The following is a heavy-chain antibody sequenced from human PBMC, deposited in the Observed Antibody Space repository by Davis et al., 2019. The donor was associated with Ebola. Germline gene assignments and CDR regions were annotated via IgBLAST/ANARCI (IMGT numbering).Heavy chain of an antibody. CDR2: ISGSGAST. CDR3: AKARSSWTPFDY. D-gene: IGHD6-13*01. V-gene: IGHV3-23*01. CDR1: GFTFRSHD. J-gene: IGHJ4*02. Sequence: GGSLRLSCAASGFTFRSHDMSWVRQAPGKGLEWVSTISGSGASTYYADSVKGRFTISRDNSKNTLYLQMNSLRVDDTAVYYCAKARSSWTPFDYWGQGTLVTVSS.